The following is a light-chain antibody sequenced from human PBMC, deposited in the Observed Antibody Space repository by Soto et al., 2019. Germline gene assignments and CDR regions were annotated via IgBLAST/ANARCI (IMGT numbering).Light chain of an antibody. CDR3: AAWDDSLGGL. CDR1: KSNIGGNY. J-gene: IGLJ3*02. V-gene: IGLV1-47*01. Sequence: QSVLSQPPSASGTPGRRVTISCSGGKSNIGGNYVYWFQQLPGTAPKLLIYRNNQRPPGVPDRFSGSKSGTSASLAISGLRSEDEADYYCAAWDDSLGGLFGGGTKLTVL. CDR2: RNN.